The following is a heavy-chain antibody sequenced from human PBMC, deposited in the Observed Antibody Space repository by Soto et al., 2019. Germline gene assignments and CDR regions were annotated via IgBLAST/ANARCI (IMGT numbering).Heavy chain of an antibody. Sequence: GGSLRLSCAASGFPFSSYEMNWVRQAPGKGLEWVSYISSSGGTTYYADSVRGRFTISRDNAKNSVYLQMSSLRAEDTAFYYCARSPFLECNWAQGTLVTVSS. D-gene: IGHD3-3*02. CDR1: GFPFSSYE. CDR2: ISSSGGTT. V-gene: IGHV3-48*03. CDR3: ARSPFLECN. J-gene: IGHJ4*02.